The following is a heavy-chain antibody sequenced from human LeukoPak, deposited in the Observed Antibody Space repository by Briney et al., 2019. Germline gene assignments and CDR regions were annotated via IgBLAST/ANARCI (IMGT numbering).Heavy chain of an antibody. CDR2: INPNSGGT. Sequence: ASVKVSCKASGYTFTGYYMHWVRQAPGQGLEWMGWINPNSGGTNYAQKFQGRVTMTRDTSISTAYMELSRLRSDDTAVYYCARGTTMVRGVNYYYYMDVWGKGTTVTISS. J-gene: IGHJ6*03. CDR3: ARGTTMVRGVNYYYYMDV. V-gene: IGHV1-2*02. CDR1: GYTFTGYY. D-gene: IGHD3-10*01.